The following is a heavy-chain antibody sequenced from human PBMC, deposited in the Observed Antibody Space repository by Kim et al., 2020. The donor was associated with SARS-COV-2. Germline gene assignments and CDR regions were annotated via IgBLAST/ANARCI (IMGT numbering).Heavy chain of an antibody. V-gene: IGHV3-30-3*01. Sequence: GGSLRLSCAASGFTFSSYAMHWVRQAPGKGLEWVAVISYDGTNKYYADSVKGRFTISRDNSKNTLYLQMNSLRAEDTAVVSCAKAVRGSRDFAYLCLGTL. J-gene: IGHJ4*02. D-gene: IGHD3-10*01. CDR2: ISYDGTNK. CDR3: AKAVRGSRDFAY. CDR1: GFTFSSYA.